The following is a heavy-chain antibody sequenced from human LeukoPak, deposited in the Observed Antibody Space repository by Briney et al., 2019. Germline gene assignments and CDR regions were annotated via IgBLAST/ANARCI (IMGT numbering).Heavy chain of an antibody. CDR1: GYTFTDYY. Sequence: ASVKVSCKASGYTFTDYYMHWVRQAPGQGLEWMGWINPNSGATNYPQKFQGRVTMTRDTSISTAYMELSRLRSDDTAVYYCARRRYYYYYGMDVWGQGTTVTVSS. CDR2: INPNSGAT. V-gene: IGHV1-2*02. J-gene: IGHJ6*02. CDR3: ARRRYYYYYGMDV.